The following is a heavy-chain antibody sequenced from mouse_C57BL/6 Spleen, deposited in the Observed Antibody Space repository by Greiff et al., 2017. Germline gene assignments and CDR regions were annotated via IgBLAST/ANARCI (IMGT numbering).Heavy chain of an antibody. Sequence: EVKLQESGPGMVKPSPSLSLTCTVTGYSITSGYDWHWIRHFPGNKLEWMGYISYSGSTNYNPSLKSRISITHDTSKNHFVLKLNSVTTEDTATYYGAREGVCDGYYVGFAYWGQGTLVTVSA. D-gene: IGHD2-3*01. CDR3: AREGVCDGYYVGFAY. V-gene: IGHV3-1*01. J-gene: IGHJ3*01. CDR1: GYSITSGYD. CDR2: ISYSGST.